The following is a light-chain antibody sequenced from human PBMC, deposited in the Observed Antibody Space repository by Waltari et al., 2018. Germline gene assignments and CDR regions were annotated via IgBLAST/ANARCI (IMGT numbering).Light chain of an antibody. CDR2: KAS. CDR1: QNVIRW. CDR3: LQYSGYPYT. Sequence: DIQMTQSPSTLSASVGDRVTITCRASQNVIRWLAWFQQKPGKAPKVLIYKASNLENGVPSRFSGDVSVTEFTLSISSLQPDDFATYYCLQYSGYPYTFGQGTKLDI. J-gene: IGKJ2*01. V-gene: IGKV1-5*03.